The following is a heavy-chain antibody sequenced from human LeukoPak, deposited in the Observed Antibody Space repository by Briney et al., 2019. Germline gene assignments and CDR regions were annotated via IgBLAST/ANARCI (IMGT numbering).Heavy chain of an antibody. J-gene: IGHJ6*02. CDR2: INPSGGST. CDR1: GYTFTSYY. Sequence: ASVNVSCTASGYTFTSYYMHWVRQAPGQGLEWMGIINPSGGSTSYAQKFQGGVTMTRDTSTSTVYMELSSLRSEDTAVYYCARGNIVVVPAAIGVIWAYGMDVWGQGTTVTVSS. V-gene: IGHV1-46*01. D-gene: IGHD2-2*02. CDR3: ARGNIVVVPAAIGVIWAYGMDV.